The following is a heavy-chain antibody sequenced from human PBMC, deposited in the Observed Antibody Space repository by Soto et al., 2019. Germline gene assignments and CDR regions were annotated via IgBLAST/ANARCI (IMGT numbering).Heavy chain of an antibody. CDR3: ARRYGYYFDY. V-gene: IGHV4-59*08. D-gene: IGHD4-17*01. Sequence: SETLSLTCTVSGGSISSYYWSWIRQPPGKGLEWIGYIYYSGSTNYNPSLKSRVTISEDTSKNQLSLKLSSVTAADTAVYYCARRYGYYFDYWGQGTLVTVSS. CDR1: GGSISSYY. J-gene: IGHJ4*02. CDR2: IYYSGST.